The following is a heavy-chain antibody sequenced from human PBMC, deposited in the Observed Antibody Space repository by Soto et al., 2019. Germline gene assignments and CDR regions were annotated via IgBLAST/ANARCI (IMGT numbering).Heavy chain of an antibody. D-gene: IGHD2-15*01. J-gene: IGHJ5*02. CDR1: GFTFSSYA. V-gene: IGHV3-23*01. Sequence: PGGSLRLSCAASGFTFSSYAMSWVRQAPGKGLEWVSAISGSGGSTYYADSVKGRFTISRDNSKNTLYLQMNSLRAEDTAVYYCAKDRYCSGGSCYSSPWFDPWGQGTLVTVSS. CDR3: AKDRYCSGGSCYSSPWFDP. CDR2: ISGSGGST.